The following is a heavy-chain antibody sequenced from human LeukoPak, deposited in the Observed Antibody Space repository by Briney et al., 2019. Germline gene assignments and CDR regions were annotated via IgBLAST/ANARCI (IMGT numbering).Heavy chain of an antibody. D-gene: IGHD6-13*01. CDR2: IWFDGNNK. CDR1: GFTFSSYV. V-gene: IGHV3-33*01. J-gene: IGHJ3*02. CDR3: ASARPTSSWTAFDI. Sequence: QSGRSQRLSCAASGFTFSSYVMHWARQAPGKGLDWVTFIWFDGNNKYYADSVKGRLTISRDNSKNTLYLLMSSLRAEDTAVYYCASARPTSSWTAFDIWGQGTMVTVSS.